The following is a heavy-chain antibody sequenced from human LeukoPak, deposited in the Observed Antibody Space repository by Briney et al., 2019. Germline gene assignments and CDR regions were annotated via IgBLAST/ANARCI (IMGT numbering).Heavy chain of an antibody. D-gene: IGHD1-26*01. CDR1: GFTFSRYS. V-gene: IGHV3-21*01. J-gene: IGHJ3*02. Sequence: PGGSLRLSCAASGFTFSRYSMNWVRQAPGKGLEWVSSISSSSSYIYYADSVKGRFTISRDNAKNSLYLQMNSLRAEDTAVYYCARAPSAEDTFDIWGQGTMVTVSP. CDR3: ARAPSAEDTFDI. CDR2: ISSSSSYI.